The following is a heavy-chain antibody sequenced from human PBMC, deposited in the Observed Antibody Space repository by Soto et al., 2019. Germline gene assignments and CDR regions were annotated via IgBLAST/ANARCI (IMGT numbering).Heavy chain of an antibody. CDR3: ARSRYSSSWLLDY. Sequence: SETLSLTCAVSGGSISSGGYSWSWIRQPPGKGLEWIGYIYHSGSTYYNPSLKSRVTISVDRSKNQFSLELSSVTAADTAVYYCARSRYSSSWLLDYWGQGTLVTVSS. D-gene: IGHD6-13*01. CDR2: IYHSGST. CDR1: GGSISSGGYS. V-gene: IGHV4-30-2*01. J-gene: IGHJ4*02.